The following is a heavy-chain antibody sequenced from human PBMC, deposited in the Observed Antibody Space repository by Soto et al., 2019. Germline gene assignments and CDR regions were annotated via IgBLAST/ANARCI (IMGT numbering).Heavy chain of an antibody. V-gene: IGHV4-4*02. CDR1: GASIGSGGW. J-gene: IGHJ5*02. D-gene: IGHD2-8*02. CDR3: ARHEGWTGPDQ. CDR2: IFHDGNT. Sequence: SETLSLTXAVSGASIGSGGWWSWVRQPPGKGLEWIAEIFHDGNTNYSPSLKSRVTISVDKSQNQFSLNVYSVTAADTAVYYCARHEGWTGPDQWGQGTLVTVSS.